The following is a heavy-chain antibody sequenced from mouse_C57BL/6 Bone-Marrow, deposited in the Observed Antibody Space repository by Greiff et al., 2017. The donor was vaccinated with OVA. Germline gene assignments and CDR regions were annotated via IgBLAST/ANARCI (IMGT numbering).Heavy chain of an antibody. CDR1: GFTFSSYA. D-gene: IGHD2-1*01. J-gene: IGHJ1*03. CDR2: ISDGGSYT. CDR3: ARVYYGNYVGYFDV. Sequence: EVQLVESGGGLVKPGGSLKLSCAASGFTFSSYAMSWVRQTPEKRLEWVATISDGGSYTYYPDNVKGRFTISRDNAKNNLYLQMSHLKSEDTAMYYCARVYYGNYVGYFDVWGTGTTVTVSS. V-gene: IGHV5-4*01.